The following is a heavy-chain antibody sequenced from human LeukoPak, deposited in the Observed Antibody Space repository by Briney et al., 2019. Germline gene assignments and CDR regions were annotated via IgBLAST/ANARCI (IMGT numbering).Heavy chain of an antibody. CDR1: GYSFTSYN. CDR2: INPGGGIT. D-gene: IGHD3-10*01. J-gene: IGHJ3*02. CDR3: ARQFATMVTNALDI. V-gene: IGHV1-46*01. Sequence: ASVAVSCKSSGYSFTSYNMHRVRQAPGQGLEWMGTINPGGGITSYAQKFQGRVTVTRDTSTSTVYMELRSLKSDDTAVYYCARQFATMVTNALDIWGQGTLVTVSS.